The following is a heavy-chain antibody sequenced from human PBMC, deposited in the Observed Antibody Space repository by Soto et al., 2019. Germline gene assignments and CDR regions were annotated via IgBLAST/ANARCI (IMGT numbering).Heavy chain of an antibody. CDR2: ISAYNGNT. D-gene: IGHD6-19*01. Sequence: QVQLVQSGAEVKKPGASVKVSCKASGYTFTSYGISWVRQAPGQGLEWMGWISAYNGNTNYAQKLQGRVTMTTDTSTSTGYMELRSLRSDDTAVYYWARDGGYSSGWYYYYYGMDVWGQGTTVTVSS. CDR3: ARDGGYSSGWYYYYYGMDV. J-gene: IGHJ6*02. CDR1: GYTFTSYG. V-gene: IGHV1-18*01.